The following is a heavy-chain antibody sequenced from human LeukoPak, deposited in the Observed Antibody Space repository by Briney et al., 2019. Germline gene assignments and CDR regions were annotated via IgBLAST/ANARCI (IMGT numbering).Heavy chain of an antibody. Sequence: GGSLRLSCVASGFSFSSYWMSWVRQTPGKGLEWVANIKQEGSARYYVDSVKGRFTISRDNSKNTLYLQMNSLRAEDTAVYYCAKEGDSSGYFLVAFDIWGQGTMVTVSS. CDR1: GFSFSSYW. CDR2: IKQEGSAR. J-gene: IGHJ3*02. CDR3: AKEGDSSGYFLVAFDI. V-gene: IGHV3-7*03. D-gene: IGHD3-22*01.